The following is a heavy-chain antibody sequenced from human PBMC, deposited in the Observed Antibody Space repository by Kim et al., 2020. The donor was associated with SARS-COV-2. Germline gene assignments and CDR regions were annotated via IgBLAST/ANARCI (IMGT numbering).Heavy chain of an antibody. V-gene: IGHV4-30-2*04. Sequence: PSLKSRVTISVDTSTNQFSLKLSSVTAADTAVYYCASLGGKGSGSYSFDYWGQGTLVTVSS. J-gene: IGHJ4*02. CDR3: ASLGGKGSGSYSFDY. D-gene: IGHD3-10*01.